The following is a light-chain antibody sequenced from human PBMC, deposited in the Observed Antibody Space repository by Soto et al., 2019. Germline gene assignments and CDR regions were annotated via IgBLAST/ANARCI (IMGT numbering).Light chain of an antibody. CDR2: DAS. CDR3: QQYNTYPWT. CDR1: QSISSW. J-gene: IGKJ1*01. Sequence: DIQMTQSPATLSASVGDRVTITCRASQSISSWLAWYQQKAGKVPKLLIDDASSLESGVPSRFSGSGSGTEFTLTISSVQPDDFATYYCQQYNTYPWTFGQGTKVDIK. V-gene: IGKV1-5*01.